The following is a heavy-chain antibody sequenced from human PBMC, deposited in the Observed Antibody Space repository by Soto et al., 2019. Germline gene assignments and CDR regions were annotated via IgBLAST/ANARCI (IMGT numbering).Heavy chain of an antibody. CDR2: INYDGYS. J-gene: IGHJ6*02. CDR1: GGSITNYY. CDR3: ARPGFGPLHGLVDV. D-gene: IGHD3-10*01. Sequence: QVQLQESGPGLVKPSETLSLTCTVSGGSITNYYCSWFRQPPGKGLEWIGYINYDGYSAYNLSLKRRVPRSMDASKTQFSLMLESVPATDTAVYYCARPGFGPLHGLVDVWGPGTTVIVSS. V-gene: IGHV4-59*08.